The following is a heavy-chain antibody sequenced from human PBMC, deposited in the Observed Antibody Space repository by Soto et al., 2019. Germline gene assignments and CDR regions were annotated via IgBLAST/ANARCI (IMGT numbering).Heavy chain of an antibody. Sequence: SVKVPCKVSGSRFSNYVISWVRQAPGHGLEWLGRIIPIFNSTKYAQNFQGRVTITADKSTSTASLELSSLRSDDTAVYYCAREGRGKKAGYNGLVSLGYWGQGTLVTVSS. V-gene: IGHV1-69*06. J-gene: IGHJ4*02. CDR2: IIPIFNST. D-gene: IGHD2-2*02. CDR3: AREGRGKKAGYNGLVSLGY. CDR1: GSRFSNYV.